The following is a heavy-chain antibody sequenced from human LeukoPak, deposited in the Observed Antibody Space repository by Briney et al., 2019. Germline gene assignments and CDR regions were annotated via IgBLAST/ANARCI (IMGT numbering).Heavy chain of an antibody. J-gene: IGHJ4*02. CDR2: TYYSGNT. Sequence: SETLSLTCTVSGGSISSSSYYWGWIRQPPGKGLEWIGSTYYSGNTYYNPSLKSRVTVSVDTSKNQFSLKLTSVTAADAAVYYCAAKKWNYYFDSWGQGTLVTVSS. CDR3: AAKKWNYYFDS. CDR1: GGSISSSSYY. D-gene: IGHD1-7*01. V-gene: IGHV4-39*01.